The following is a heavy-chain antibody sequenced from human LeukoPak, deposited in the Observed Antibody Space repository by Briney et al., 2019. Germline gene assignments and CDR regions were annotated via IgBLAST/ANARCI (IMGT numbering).Heavy chain of an antibody. CDR2: INSDGSEG. D-gene: IGHD1-26*01. J-gene: IGHJ4*02. CDR3: ARGLVGATTTGLDY. V-gene: IGHV3-7*03. Sequence: PGGSLRLSCAVSGFTFSGFWMSWSRQAPGKGLEWVASINSDGSEGYYADVVKGRFTISRDNAKNSLYLQINSLRAEDTAVYYCARGLVGATTTGLDYWGQGTLVTVSS. CDR1: GFTFSGFW.